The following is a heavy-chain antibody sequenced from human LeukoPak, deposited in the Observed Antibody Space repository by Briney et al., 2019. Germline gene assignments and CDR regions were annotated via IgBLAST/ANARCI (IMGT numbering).Heavy chain of an antibody. CDR1: GFNFSSYA. V-gene: IGHV3-23*01. Sequence: GGSLRLSSAASGFNFSSYAMSWVRQAPGKGLEWVSAISGSGGSTYYADSVKGRFTISRDNSKNTLYLQMNSLRAEDTAVYYCAATANRIWALVPFDYWGQGTLVTVSS. CDR2: ISGSGGST. D-gene: IGHD6-6*01. J-gene: IGHJ4*02. CDR3: AATANRIWALVPFDY.